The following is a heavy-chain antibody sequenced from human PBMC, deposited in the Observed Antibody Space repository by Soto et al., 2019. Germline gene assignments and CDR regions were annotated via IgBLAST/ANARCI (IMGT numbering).Heavy chain of an antibody. J-gene: IGHJ4*02. CDR1: GGSISSRGYY. Sequence: SETLSLTCTVSGGSISSRGYYWGWIRQPPGKGLEWIGTIYYSGSTYYNPSLKSRVTMTTATSTNTVFLELRSLKSDDTAIYYCARDRLRGYDSSGFYSWGQGTMVTVSS. CDR2: IYYSGST. D-gene: IGHD3-22*01. V-gene: IGHV4-39*02. CDR3: ARDRLRGYDSSGFYS.